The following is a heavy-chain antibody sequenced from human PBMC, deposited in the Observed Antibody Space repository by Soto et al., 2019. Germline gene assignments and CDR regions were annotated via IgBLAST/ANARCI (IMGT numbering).Heavy chain of an antibody. Sequence: EVQLVESGGGLVQPGGSLRLSCAASGFTFSSYDMHWVRQATGKGLEWVSAIGTAGDTYYPGSVKGRFTISRENAKNSLYLQMNSLRAVDTAVYYCAREIPGRKLYDYWGQGTLVTVSS. CDR2: IGTAGDT. V-gene: IGHV3-13*01. J-gene: IGHJ4*02. D-gene: IGHD1-7*01. CDR3: AREIPGRKLYDY. CDR1: GFTFSSYD.